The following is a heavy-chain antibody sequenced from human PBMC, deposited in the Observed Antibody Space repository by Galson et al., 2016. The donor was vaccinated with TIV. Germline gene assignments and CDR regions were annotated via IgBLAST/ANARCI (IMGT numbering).Heavy chain of an antibody. Sequence: SVKVSCKASGVMFSSYAIGWVRQAPGQGLEWVGGVIPMFGTTKYAQKFQGRVTITADKSSSTVYMELSSLGSADTAVYYCARGDTYYESTFDYWGQGTLVTVSS. D-gene: IGHD3-22*01. CDR1: GVMFSSYA. J-gene: IGHJ4*02. V-gene: IGHV1-69*06. CDR3: ARGDTYYESTFDY. CDR2: VIPMFGTT.